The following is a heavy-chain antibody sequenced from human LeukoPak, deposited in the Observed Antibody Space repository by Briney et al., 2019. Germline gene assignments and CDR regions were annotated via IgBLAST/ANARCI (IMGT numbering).Heavy chain of an antibody. V-gene: IGHV3-66*03. CDR2: IFSSGPT. CDR3: AKEEQYSYAI. D-gene: IGHD5-18*01. J-gene: IGHJ4*02. Sequence: GGSLRLSCAASGFNVSNNYMNWVRQAPGKGLEWVSVIFSSGPTYYADSVKGRFTISRDTSKNTLYLQMNSLRAEDTAVYYCAKEEQYSYAIWGQGTLVTVSS. CDR1: GFNVSNNY.